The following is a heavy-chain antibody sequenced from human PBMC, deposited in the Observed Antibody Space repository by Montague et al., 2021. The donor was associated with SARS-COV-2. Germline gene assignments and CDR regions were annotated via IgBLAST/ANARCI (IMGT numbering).Heavy chain of an antibody. CDR2: MVYSGRN. D-gene: IGHD5-18*01. J-gene: IGHJ5*02. V-gene: IGHV4-39*01. CDR1: GDSINSDTAF. CDR3: ARHDHTDFGNPNGFDP. Sequence: SETLSLTCTVSGDSINSDTAFWGWVRQSPGKGLEWIGSMVYSGRNFYNGALRSRLTISVDTSKNQFSLELRAVTAADTGLYYCARHDHTDFGNPNGFDPWGQGTLVTVSS.